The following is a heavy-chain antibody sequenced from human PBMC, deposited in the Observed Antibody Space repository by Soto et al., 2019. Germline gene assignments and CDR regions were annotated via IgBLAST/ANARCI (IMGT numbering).Heavy chain of an antibody. CDR1: GYTFTNYY. J-gene: IGHJ4*02. CDR3: AREPNESFYFDF. V-gene: IGHV1-46*01. Sequence: ASVKVSCKASGYTFTNYYIHWLRQAPGQGLEWLGILRPRTGNTEYAQKFQGRVTMTSDTSTGTVYMELTSLKSDDTAVYYCAREPNESFYFDFWGQGTQVTVPQ. CDR2: LRPRTGNT.